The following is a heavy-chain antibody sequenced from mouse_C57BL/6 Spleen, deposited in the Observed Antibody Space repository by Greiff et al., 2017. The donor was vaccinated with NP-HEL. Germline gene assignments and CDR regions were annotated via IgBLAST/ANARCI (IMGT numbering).Heavy chain of an antibody. CDR3: ARGGSEDYFDY. V-gene: IGHV1-66*01. J-gene: IGHJ2*01. Sequence: QVQLKQSGPELVKPGASVKISCKASGYSFTSYYIHWVKQRPGQGLEWIGWIYPGSGNTKYNEKFKGKATLTADTSSSTAYMQLSSLTSEDSAVYYCARGGSEDYFDYWGQGTTLTVSS. CDR1: GYSFTSYY. CDR2: IYPGSGNT.